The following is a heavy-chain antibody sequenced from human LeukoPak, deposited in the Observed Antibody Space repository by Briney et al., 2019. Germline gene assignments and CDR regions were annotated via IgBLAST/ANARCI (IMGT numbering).Heavy chain of an antibody. V-gene: IGHV4-34*01. CDR3: ARDRRGRTIFGY. CDR2: INHSGST. CDR1: GGSFSGYY. D-gene: IGHD3-3*01. J-gene: IGHJ4*02. Sequence: KSSETLSLTCAVYGGSFSGYYWSWIRQPPGKGLEWIGEINHSGSTNYNPSLKSRVTISVDTSKNQFSLKLSSVTAADTAVYYCARDRRGRTIFGYWGQGTLVTVSS.